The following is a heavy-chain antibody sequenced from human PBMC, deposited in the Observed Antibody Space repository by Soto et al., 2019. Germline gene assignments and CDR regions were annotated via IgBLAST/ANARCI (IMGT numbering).Heavy chain of an antibody. CDR3: ARDSSGRQYYGMDV. Sequence: GGSLRLSCTPSGFIFSDYSMNWVRQAPGKGLEWISYITTTSSTMYYADSVKGRFTISRDNAKNSLYLQMNSLRDEDTAVYYCARDSSGRQYYGMDVWGQGTTVTVS. CDR1: GFIFSDYS. CDR2: ITTTSSTM. V-gene: IGHV3-48*02. J-gene: IGHJ6*02. D-gene: IGHD3-22*01.